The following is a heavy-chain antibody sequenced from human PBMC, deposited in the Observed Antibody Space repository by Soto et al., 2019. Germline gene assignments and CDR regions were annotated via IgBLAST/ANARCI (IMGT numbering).Heavy chain of an antibody. CDR2: IIPIFGTA. D-gene: IGHD3-22*01. Sequence: SVKVSCKASGGTFSSYAISWVRQAPGQGLGWMGGIIPIFGTANYAQKFQGRVTITADESTSTAYMELSSLRSEDTAVYYCARDKKDDSSGYYWFDPWGQGTLVTVSS. V-gene: IGHV1-69*13. CDR3: ARDKKDDSSGYYWFDP. J-gene: IGHJ5*02. CDR1: GGTFSSYA.